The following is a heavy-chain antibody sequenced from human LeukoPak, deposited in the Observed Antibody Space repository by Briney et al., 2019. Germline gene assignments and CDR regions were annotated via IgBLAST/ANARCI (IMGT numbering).Heavy chain of an antibody. D-gene: IGHD2-15*01. V-gene: IGHV3-23*01. CDR1: GFTFSSFG. J-gene: IGHJ6*03. Sequence: GGSLRLSCAASGFTFSSFGMRWVRQAPGKGLEWVSAISGSGGTTYCADSVKGRFTISRDNSKKTMYLQMKSLRAEDTAVYYCAKPEMYCYGGICYPSYYMDVWGKGTTVTVSS. CDR2: ISGSGGTT. CDR3: AKPEMYCYGGICYPSYYMDV.